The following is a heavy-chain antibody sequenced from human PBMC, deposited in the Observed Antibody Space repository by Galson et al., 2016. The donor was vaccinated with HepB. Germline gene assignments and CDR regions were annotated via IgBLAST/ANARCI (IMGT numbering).Heavy chain of an antibody. J-gene: IGHJ2*01. CDR3: ARDPYCGGDCNSPRYFDL. Sequence: SLRLSCADSGFTFSLYSMYWVRQAPGKGLDWVSDISTGGTTIYYADSVKGRFTISRDNAKNLLYLQMNSLRVEDTAVYYCARDPYCGGDCNSPRYFDLWGRGTLVTVSS. D-gene: IGHD2-21*02. V-gene: IGHV3-48*04. CDR1: GFTFSLYS. CDR2: ISTGGTTI.